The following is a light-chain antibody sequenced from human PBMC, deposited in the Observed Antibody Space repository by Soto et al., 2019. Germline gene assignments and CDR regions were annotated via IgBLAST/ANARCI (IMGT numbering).Light chain of an antibody. CDR3: QQYNNWPRAT. J-gene: IGKJ4*01. CDR2: RTS. Sequence: EIVMTQSPATLSVSPGDRATPSCRASQSINDNLSWYQQKPGQAPRLLMFRTSTRATGFPARFSAGGSGTDFNLTISSLQSEDFAIYHCQQYNNWPRATFGGGTKVDIK. V-gene: IGKV3-15*01. CDR1: QSINDN.